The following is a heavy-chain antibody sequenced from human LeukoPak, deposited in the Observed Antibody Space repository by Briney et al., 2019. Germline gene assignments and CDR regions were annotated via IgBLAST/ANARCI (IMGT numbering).Heavy chain of an antibody. J-gene: IGHJ6*03. CDR1: GYSISSGYY. D-gene: IGHD2-8*01. V-gene: IGHV4-38-2*02. CDR2: IYHSGST. Sequence: PSETLSLTCTVSGYSISSGYYWGWIRQPPGKGLEWIGSIYHSGSTYYNPSLKSRVTISVDTSKNQLSLKLTSVTAADTAMYYCARVRKARDCTNGVCYKLDYYYYMDVWGKGTTVTVSS. CDR3: ARVRKARDCTNGVCYKLDYYYYMDV.